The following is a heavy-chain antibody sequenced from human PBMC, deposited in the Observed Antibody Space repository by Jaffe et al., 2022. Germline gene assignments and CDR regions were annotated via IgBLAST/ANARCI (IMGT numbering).Heavy chain of an antibody. CDR3: ARGGPGDDRAGTNYVLRYFDWPVAYYFDY. CDR1: GYTFTSYY. D-gene: IGHD3-9*01. J-gene: IGHJ4*02. V-gene: IGHV1-46*03. CDR2: INPSGGST. Sequence: QVQLVQSGAEVKKPGASVKVSCKASGYTFTSYYMHWVRQAPGQGLEWMGIINPSGGSTSYAQKFQGRVTMTRDTSTSTVYMELSSLRSEDTAVYYCARGGPGDDRAGTNYVLRYFDWPVAYYFDYWGQGTLVTVSS.